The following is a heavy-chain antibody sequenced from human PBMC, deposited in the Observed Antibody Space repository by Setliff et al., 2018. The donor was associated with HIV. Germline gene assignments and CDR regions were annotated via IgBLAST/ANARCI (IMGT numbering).Heavy chain of an antibody. CDR1: GDSITTNDYY. V-gene: IGHV4-39*01. CDR2: IHYNGRT. Sequence: PSETLSLTCTVSGDSITTNDYYWGWIRQPPGKGLEWIAIIHYNGRTYYDPSLKSRVTIFVDTSKTQFYLKLRSVTASDTAVYYCARYTSKVDWFDPWGQGTLVTVSS. D-gene: IGHD2-2*02. J-gene: IGHJ5*02. CDR3: ARYTSKVDWFDP.